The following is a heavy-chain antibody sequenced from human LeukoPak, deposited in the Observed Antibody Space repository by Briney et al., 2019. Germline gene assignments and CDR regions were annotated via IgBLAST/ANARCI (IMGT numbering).Heavy chain of an antibody. J-gene: IGHJ4*02. CDR1: GGSISGYY. CDR3: ARQSNDYSDHTFES. D-gene: IGHD4-17*01. CDR2: IFYSGNT. Sequence: PSETLSLTCTVSGGSISGYYWSWIRQAPGKELEWIGYIFYSGNTRYNPPLKSRVTISIDTPKNQFSLKLSSVTAADSAVYYCARQSNDYSDHTFESWGQGTLVTVSS. V-gene: IGHV4-59*08.